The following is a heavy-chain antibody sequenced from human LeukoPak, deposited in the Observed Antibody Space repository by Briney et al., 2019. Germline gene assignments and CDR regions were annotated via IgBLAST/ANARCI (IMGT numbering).Heavy chain of an antibody. D-gene: IGHD3-10*01. V-gene: IGHV3-43D*03. CDR1: GFTFDNYA. CDR3: AKDSSSGSYYYYYYMDV. Sequence: GGSLRLSCAASGFTFDNYAMHWVRQAPGKGLEWVSLISWDGGSTYYADSVKGRFTISRDNSKNSLYLQMNSLRAEDTALYYCAKDSSSGSYYYYYYMDVWGKGTTVAVSS. J-gene: IGHJ6*03. CDR2: ISWDGGST.